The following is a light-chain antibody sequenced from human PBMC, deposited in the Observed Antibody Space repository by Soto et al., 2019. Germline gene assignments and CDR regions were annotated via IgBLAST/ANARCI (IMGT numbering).Light chain of an antibody. J-gene: IGLJ3*02. CDR1: SSNIGNNF. CDR3: AAWDDTVNGLL. Sequence: QSGLTQPPSASGTPGQRVTLSCSGSSSNIGNNFVSWYQRLPATAPKLLLSTNDQRPSGVPDRFSGSKSGTSASLAISGLQSDDEGDYYCAAWDDTVNGLLFGGGTQLTVL. V-gene: IGLV1-44*01. CDR2: TND.